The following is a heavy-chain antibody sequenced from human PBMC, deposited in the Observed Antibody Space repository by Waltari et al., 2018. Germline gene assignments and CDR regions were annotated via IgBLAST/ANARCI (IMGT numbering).Heavy chain of an antibody. CDR1: GCKFSRYW. CDR3: AKSRGFEY. J-gene: IGHJ4*02. V-gene: IGHV3-7*01. D-gene: IGHD2-2*01. Sequence: EVQLVESGGGLFQPGGSLRLSCGASGCKFSRYWMSWVRQTPGKGLEWVANINYDGSQKYYVDSVKGRFTISRDNAKNSVYLQMNSLRVEDTAVYYCAKSRGFEYWGQGTLITVSS. CDR2: INYDGSQK.